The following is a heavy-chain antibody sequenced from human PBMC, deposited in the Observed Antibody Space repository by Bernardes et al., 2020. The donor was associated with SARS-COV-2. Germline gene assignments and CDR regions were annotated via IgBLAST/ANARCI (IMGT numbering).Heavy chain of an antibody. D-gene: IGHD2-8*01. J-gene: IGHJ3*01. CDR2: ISCCGASR. Sequence: GSLRPSCEASGFPFSIYAMSWVRQAPGKGPEWVPAISCCGASRYYADSVKGRSTISRDNSKNTLFLQMNGLRAEDTAVYYCAKGGPGVTGDAFDVWGHGTMVTVSS. V-gene: IGHV3-23*01. CDR1: GFPFSIYA. CDR3: AKGGPGVTGDAFDV.